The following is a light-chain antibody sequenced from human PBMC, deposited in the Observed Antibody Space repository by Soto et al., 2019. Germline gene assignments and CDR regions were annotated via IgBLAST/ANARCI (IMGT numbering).Light chain of an antibody. CDR1: QSVSNNY. J-gene: IGKJ1*01. CDR3: QQYGSSGT. Sequence: EIVMTQSPATLSLSRGERATLXXRASQSVSNNYLAWYQQKPGQAPXLLIYGASNRATGIPDRFSGRGSGTDFTLTISRLEPEDFAVYYCQQYGSSGTFGQGTKVDIK. V-gene: IGKV3-20*01. CDR2: GAS.